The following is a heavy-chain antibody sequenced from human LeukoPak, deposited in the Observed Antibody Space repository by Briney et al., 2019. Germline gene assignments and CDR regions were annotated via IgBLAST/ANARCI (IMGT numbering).Heavy chain of an antibody. V-gene: IGHV3-23*01. D-gene: IGHD6-19*01. CDR3: AKDRRYSSD. J-gene: IGHJ4*02. CDR1: GFTFSSYA. CDR2: VSGSGGNT. Sequence: PGGSLRLSCAASGFTFSSYAMSWVRQAPGKGLEWVSGVSGSGGNTYYADSVKGRFTISRDNSKNTLYLQMNSLRAEDTAVYYCAKDRRYSSDWGQGTLVTVSS.